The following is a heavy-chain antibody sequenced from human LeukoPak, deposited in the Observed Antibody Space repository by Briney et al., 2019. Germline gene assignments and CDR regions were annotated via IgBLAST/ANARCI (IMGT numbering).Heavy chain of an antibody. CDR1: GGSFSGYY. J-gene: IGHJ4*02. CDR2: INHSGST. CDR3: ARIVVGIQLWAGYFDY. D-gene: IGHD5-18*01. Sequence: TSETLSLTCAVYGGSFSGYYWSWIRQPPGKGLEWIGEINHSGSTNYNPSRKSRVTISVDTSKNQFSLKLSSVTAADTAVYYCARIVVGIQLWAGYFDYWGQGTLVTVSS. V-gene: IGHV4-34*01.